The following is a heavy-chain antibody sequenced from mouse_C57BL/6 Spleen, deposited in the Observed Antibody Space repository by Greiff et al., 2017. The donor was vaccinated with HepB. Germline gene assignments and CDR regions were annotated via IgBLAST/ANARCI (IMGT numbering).Heavy chain of an antibody. CDR1: GYPFSSYW. J-gene: IGHJ4*01. D-gene: IGHD2-12*01. CDR3: ARRTTIVFYYAMDY. CDR2: IYPGDGDT. Sequence: QVQLQQSGAELVKPGASVKISCKASGYPFSSYWMNWVKQRPGKGLEWIGQIYPGDGDTNYNGKFKGKATLTADKSSSTAYMQLSSLTSEDSAVYFCARRTTIVFYYAMDYWGQGTSVTVSS. V-gene: IGHV1-80*01.